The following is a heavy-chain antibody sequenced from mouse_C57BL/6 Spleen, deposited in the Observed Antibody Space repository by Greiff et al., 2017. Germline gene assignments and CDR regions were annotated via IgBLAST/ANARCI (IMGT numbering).Heavy chain of an antibody. CDR3: AKALSELPDAMDY. Sequence: VQLKESGPGMVKPSQSLSLTCTVTGYSITSGYDWHWIRHFPGNKLEWMGYISYSGSTKYNPYLKSRISITHDTSQNHFFLKLNSVTTEDTATYYCAKALSELPDAMDYWGQGTSVTVSS. J-gene: IGHJ4*01. CDR2: ISYSGST. D-gene: IGHD4-1*01. V-gene: IGHV3-1*01. CDR1: GYSITSGYD.